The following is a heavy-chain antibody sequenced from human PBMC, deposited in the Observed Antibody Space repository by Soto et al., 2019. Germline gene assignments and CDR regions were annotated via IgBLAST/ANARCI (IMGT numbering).Heavy chain of an antibody. Sequence: PGGSLRLSCAASGFTFSSYDMHWVRQATGKGLEWVSAIGTAGDTYYPGSVKGRFTISRENAKNSLYLQMNSLRAGDTAVYYCARALAYCGGDCYPDAFDIWGQGTMVTVSS. CDR3: ARALAYCGGDCYPDAFDI. V-gene: IGHV3-13*01. CDR2: IGTAGDT. J-gene: IGHJ3*02. D-gene: IGHD2-21*01. CDR1: GFTFSSYD.